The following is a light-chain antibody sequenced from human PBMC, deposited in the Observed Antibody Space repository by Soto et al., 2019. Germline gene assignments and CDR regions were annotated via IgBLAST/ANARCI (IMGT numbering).Light chain of an antibody. CDR3: QQYNSYWWT. J-gene: IGKJ1*01. CDR2: NAS. V-gene: IGKV1-5*03. CDR1: QSISSW. Sequence: DIQMTQSPSTLSASVGDRVTITCRASQSISSWLAWYQQKPGKAPKLLIYNASSLESGVPSRFRGRGSGTEFTLTISSLKPDDFETYYCQQYNSYWWTFGQGTKVEIK.